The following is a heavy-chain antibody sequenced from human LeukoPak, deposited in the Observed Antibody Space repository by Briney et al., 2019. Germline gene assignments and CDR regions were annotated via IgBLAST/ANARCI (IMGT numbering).Heavy chain of an antibody. CDR2: FDPEDGET. V-gene: IGHV1-24*01. J-gene: IGHJ4*02. Sequence: GASVKVSCKASGGTFSSYAISWVRQAPGQGLEWMGGFDPEDGETTYAQKFQGRVTMTEDTSTDTAYMELSSLRSEDTAVYYCATESLGGGDGFDYWGQGTLVTVSS. CDR1: GGTFSSYA. D-gene: IGHD3-10*01. CDR3: ATESLGGGDGFDY.